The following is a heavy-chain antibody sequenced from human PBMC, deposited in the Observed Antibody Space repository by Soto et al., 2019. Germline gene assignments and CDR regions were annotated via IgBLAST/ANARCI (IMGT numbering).Heavy chain of an antibody. CDR2: IIPIFGTA. Sequence: QVQLVQSGAEVKKPGSSVKVSCKASGGTFSSYAISWVRQAPGQGLEWMGGIIPIFGTANYAQKFQGRVXIXAXXSTSTAYMELSSLRAEDTAVYYCARHVIAAAGTAGWGQGTLVTVSS. J-gene: IGHJ4*02. V-gene: IGHV1-69*12. CDR3: ARHVIAAAGTAG. D-gene: IGHD6-13*01. CDR1: GGTFSSYA.